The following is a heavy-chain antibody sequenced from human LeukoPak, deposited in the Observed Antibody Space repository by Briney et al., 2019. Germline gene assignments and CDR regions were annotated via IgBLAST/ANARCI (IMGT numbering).Heavy chain of an antibody. Sequence: GGSLRLFCAASGFTVSSNYMSWVRQAPGKGLEWVSVIYSGGSTYYADSVKGRFTISRDNSKNTLYLQMNSLRAEDTAVYYCARETRRGYSYGLVYGMDVWGQGTTVTVSS. CDR3: ARETRRGYSYGLVYGMDV. D-gene: IGHD5-18*01. J-gene: IGHJ6*02. V-gene: IGHV3-53*01. CDR2: IYSGGST. CDR1: GFTVSSNY.